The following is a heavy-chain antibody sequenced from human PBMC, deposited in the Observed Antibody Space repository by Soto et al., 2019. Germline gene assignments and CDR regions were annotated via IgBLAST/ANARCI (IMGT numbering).Heavy chain of an antibody. V-gene: IGHV5-51*01. CDR2: IYPGDSHT. CDR3: ARLDIVVVVAATSYYYYYYGMDV. D-gene: IGHD2-15*01. CDR1: GYSFTNNW. Sequence: GESLKISCKGSGYSFTNNWIGWVRQMPGKGLEWMGIIYPGDSHTRYSPSFQGQVTISADKSISTAYLQWSSLKASDTAMYYCARLDIVVVVAATSYYYYYYGMDVWGQGTTVTVSS. J-gene: IGHJ6*02.